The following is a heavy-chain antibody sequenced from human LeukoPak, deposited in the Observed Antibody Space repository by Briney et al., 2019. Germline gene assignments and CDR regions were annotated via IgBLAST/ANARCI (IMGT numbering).Heavy chain of an antibody. Sequence: ASVKVSCKASGYTFTDYYMHWVRQAPGQGLEWMGWISPNSGVTNYAQKFQGRDTMTRDTSISTAYMELSRLKYDDTALYYCARGRWTVTGSFDPWGQGTLVTVSS. CDR2: ISPNSGVT. CDR3: ARGRWTVTGSFDP. V-gene: IGHV1-2*02. J-gene: IGHJ5*02. CDR1: GYTFTDYY. D-gene: IGHD4-23*01.